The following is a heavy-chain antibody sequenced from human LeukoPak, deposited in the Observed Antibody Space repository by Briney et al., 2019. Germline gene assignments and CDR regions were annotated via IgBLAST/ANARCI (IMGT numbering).Heavy chain of an antibody. CDR1: GGSISSSSYY. CDR3: AGHHPRNTVDF. Sequence: SETLSLTCTVSGGSISSSSYYWGWIRQPPGKGLGWIGSIYYSGSTYYNPSLKSRVTISVDTSKNQFSLKLSSVTAADTAVYYCAGHHPRNTVDFWGQGTLVTVSS. V-gene: IGHV4-39*01. D-gene: IGHD2/OR15-2a*01. CDR2: IYYSGST. J-gene: IGHJ4*02.